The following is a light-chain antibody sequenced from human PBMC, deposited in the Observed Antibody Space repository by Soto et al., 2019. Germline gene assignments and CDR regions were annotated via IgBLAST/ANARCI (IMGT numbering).Light chain of an antibody. Sequence: QSALTQPASMSGSPGQSITISCTGTSGDIGSYNYVSWYQQLPGKVPKLMIYGVSNRPSGVSNRFSGSKSGNTASLTISGLQAEDEADYYCSSYTFSSTLVVFGGGTKLTVL. J-gene: IGLJ2*01. CDR3: SSYTFSSTLVV. CDR1: SGDIGSYNY. CDR2: GVS. V-gene: IGLV2-14*03.